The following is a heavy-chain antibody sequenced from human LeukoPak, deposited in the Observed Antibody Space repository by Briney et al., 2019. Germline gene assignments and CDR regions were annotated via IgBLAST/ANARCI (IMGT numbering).Heavy chain of an antibody. D-gene: IGHD2-15*01. CDR3: ARIVVVVAATWFDP. CDR1: GFTFSSYW. Sequence: TGGSLRLSCAASGFTFSSYWMSWVRQAPGKGLKWVANIKQVGSEKYYVDSVKGRFTISRDNAKNSLYLQMNSLRAEDTAVYYCARIVVVVAATWFDPWGQGTLVTVSS. J-gene: IGHJ5*02. CDR2: IKQVGSEK. V-gene: IGHV3-7*01.